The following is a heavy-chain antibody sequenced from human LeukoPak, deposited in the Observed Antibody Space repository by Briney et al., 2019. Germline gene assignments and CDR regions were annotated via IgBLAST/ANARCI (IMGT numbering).Heavy chain of an antibody. CDR1: GGSISSYY. CDR2: IYYSGST. CDR3: ARETILGSRVPNWFDP. V-gene: IGHV4-59*01. J-gene: IGHJ5*02. Sequence: SETLSLTCTVSGGSISSYYWSWIRQPPGKGLEWIGYIYYSGSTNYNPSLKSRVTISVDTSKNQFSLKLSSVTAADTAVYYCARETILGSRVPNWFDPWGQGTLVTVSS. D-gene: IGHD2-2*01.